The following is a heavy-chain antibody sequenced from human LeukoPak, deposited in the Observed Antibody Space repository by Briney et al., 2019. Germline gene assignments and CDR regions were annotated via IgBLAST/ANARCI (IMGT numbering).Heavy chain of an antibody. CDR3: ARIEIGYCSSTSCYPGDWFDP. CDR1: GGSFSGYY. Sequence: PSETLSLTCAVYGGSFSGYYWSWIRQPPGKGLEWIGEINHSGSTNYNPSLKSRVTISVDTSKNQFSLKLSSVTAADTAVYYCARIEIGYCSSTSCYPGDWFDPWGQGTLVTVSS. CDR2: INHSGST. D-gene: IGHD2-2*01. J-gene: IGHJ5*02. V-gene: IGHV4-34*01.